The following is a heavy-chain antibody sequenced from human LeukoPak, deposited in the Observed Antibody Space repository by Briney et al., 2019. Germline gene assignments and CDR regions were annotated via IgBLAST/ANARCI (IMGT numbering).Heavy chain of an antibody. V-gene: IGHV1-2*02. CDR3: ARDDGGTGWFDP. J-gene: IGHJ5*02. D-gene: IGHD1-7*01. CDR2: INPNSGGT. CDR1: GYTFTSYY. Sequence: ASVKVSCKASGYTFTSYYMHWVRQAPGQGLEWMGWINPNSGGTNYAQKFQGRVTMTRDTSISTAYMELSRLRSDDTAVYYCARDDGGTGWFDPWGQGTLVTVSS.